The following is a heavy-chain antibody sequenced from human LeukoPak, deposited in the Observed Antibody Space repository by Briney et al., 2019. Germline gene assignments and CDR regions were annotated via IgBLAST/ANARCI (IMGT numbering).Heavy chain of an antibody. CDR2: INHSRST. CDR1: GGSFSGYY. Sequence: SETLSLTCAVYGGSFSGYYWSWIRQPPGKGLEWIGEINHSRSTNYNPSLKSRVTISVDTSKNQFSLKLGSVTAADTAVYYCASRTGPKSSSRFRYWGQGTLVTVSS. CDR3: ASRTGPKSSSRFRY. J-gene: IGHJ4*02. D-gene: IGHD6-6*01. V-gene: IGHV4-34*01.